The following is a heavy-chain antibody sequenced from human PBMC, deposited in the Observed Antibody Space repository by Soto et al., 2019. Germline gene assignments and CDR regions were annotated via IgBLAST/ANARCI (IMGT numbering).Heavy chain of an antibody. V-gene: IGHV5-51*01. CDR3: ARGYCSSISCYRRWFDP. D-gene: IGHD2-2*01. Sequence: PGESLKISCKGSGYRFSSYWIGWVRQMPVKGLEWMGIIYPGDSDTRYSPSFQGQVTTSADRSISTAYLQWSSLKASDTAMYYCARGYCSSISCYRRWFDPWGQGTLVTVSS. J-gene: IGHJ5*02. CDR1: GYRFSSYW. CDR2: IYPGDSDT.